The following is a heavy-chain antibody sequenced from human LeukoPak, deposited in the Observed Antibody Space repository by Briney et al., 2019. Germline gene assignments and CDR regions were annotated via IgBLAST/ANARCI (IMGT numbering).Heavy chain of an antibody. CDR2: ISAYNGNT. J-gene: IGHJ4*02. Sequence: GSSVKVSCKASGGTFTGYYMHWVRQAPGQGLEWMGWISAYNGNTNYAQKLQARVTMTTDTSTSTAYMELRSLRSDDTAVYYCARIKPGYYDSSGYGFDYWGQGTLVTVSS. CDR3: ARIKPGYYDSSGYGFDY. CDR1: GGTFTGYY. V-gene: IGHV1-18*04. D-gene: IGHD3-22*01.